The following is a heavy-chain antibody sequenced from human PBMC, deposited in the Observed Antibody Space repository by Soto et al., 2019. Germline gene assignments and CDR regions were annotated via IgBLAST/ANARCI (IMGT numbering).Heavy chain of an antibody. D-gene: IGHD2-2*02. CDR2: ISYDGSNK. Sequence: GGSLRLSCAASGFTFSSYAMHWVRQAPGKGLEWVAVISYDGSNKYYADSVKGRFTTSRDNSKNTLYLQMNSLRAEDTAVYYCARDITALYCSSTSCYTKGMDVWGQGTTVTVSS. V-gene: IGHV3-30-3*01. CDR3: ARDITALYCSSTSCYTKGMDV. J-gene: IGHJ6*02. CDR1: GFTFSSYA.